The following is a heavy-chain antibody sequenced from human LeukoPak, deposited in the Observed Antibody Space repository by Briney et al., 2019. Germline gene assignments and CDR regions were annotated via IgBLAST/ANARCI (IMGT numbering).Heavy chain of an antibody. D-gene: IGHD1-1*01. Sequence: GGSLGLSCTASGFPFIEYSMNWVRQAPGKGLEWISYIGIDSGNTKYADSVRGRFTISADKAKNSLYLQMNSLRVEDTAVYYCARDHNYAFDNWGQGTLVSVDS. CDR3: ARDHNYAFDN. V-gene: IGHV3-48*01. J-gene: IGHJ4*02. CDR2: IGIDSGNT. CDR1: GFPFIEYS.